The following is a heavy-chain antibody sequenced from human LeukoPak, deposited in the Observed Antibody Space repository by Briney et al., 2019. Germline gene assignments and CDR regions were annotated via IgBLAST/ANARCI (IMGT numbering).Heavy chain of an antibody. CDR3: ARGDCSTTSCYLIDY. Sequence: GGSLRISCAASGFTFSSYGMHWVRQAPGKGLEWVAVIWYDGSNKYYADSVKGRFTISRDDSKNTLYLQMSSLRAEDTAVYYCARGDCSTTSCYLIDYWGQGTLVTVSS. CDR2: IWYDGSNK. D-gene: IGHD2-2*01. V-gene: IGHV3-33*01. J-gene: IGHJ4*02. CDR1: GFTFSSYG.